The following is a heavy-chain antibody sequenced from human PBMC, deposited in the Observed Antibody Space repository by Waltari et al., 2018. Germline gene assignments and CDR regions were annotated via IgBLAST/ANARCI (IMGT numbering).Heavy chain of an antibody. Sequence: EVQLVESGGGLVQPGGSLRLSCAASGFTFSSYAMSWVRQAPGKGLEWVSAISGSGGSTYYADSVKGRFTISRDNSKNTLYLQMNSLRAEDTAVYYCARAPRDYSNGWRYYFDYWGQGTLVIVSS. V-gene: IGHV3-23*04. J-gene: IGHJ4*02. D-gene: IGHD4-4*01. CDR2: ISGSGGST. CDR3: ARAPRDYSNGWRYYFDY. CDR1: GFTFSSYA.